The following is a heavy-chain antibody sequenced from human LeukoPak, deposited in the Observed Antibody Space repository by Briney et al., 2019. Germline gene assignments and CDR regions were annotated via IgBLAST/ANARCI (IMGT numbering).Heavy chain of an antibody. Sequence: GAPVKVSCKASGYTFTSYGISWVRQAPGQGLEWMGWISAYNGNTNYAQKLQGRVTMTTDTSTSTAYMELRSLRSDDTAVYYCARVYGIAAAGEGAYWGQGTLVTVSS. V-gene: IGHV1-18*01. CDR1: GYTFTSYG. CDR3: ARVYGIAAAGEGAY. J-gene: IGHJ4*02. D-gene: IGHD6-13*01. CDR2: ISAYNGNT.